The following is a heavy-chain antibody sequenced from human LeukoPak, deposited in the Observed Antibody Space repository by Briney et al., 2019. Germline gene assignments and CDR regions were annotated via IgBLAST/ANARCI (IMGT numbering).Heavy chain of an antibody. V-gene: IGHV1-3*01. CDR1: GYTFTTYT. CDR3: ARESIGLRSSSDFDY. Sequence: EASVKVSCKASGYTFTTYTIHWVRQAPGHRLEWMGWINAGNGNTKYSQKFQGRVTMTRDTSTSTVYMELSSLRSEDTAVYYCARESIGLRSSSDFDYWGQGTLVTVSS. J-gene: IGHJ4*02. CDR2: INAGNGNT. D-gene: IGHD3-16*01.